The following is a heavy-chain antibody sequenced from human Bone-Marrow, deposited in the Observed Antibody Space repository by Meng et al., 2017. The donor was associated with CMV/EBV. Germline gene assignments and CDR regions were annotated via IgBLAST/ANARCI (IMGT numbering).Heavy chain of an antibody. CDR3: ARGYYGSGSYFTY. V-gene: IGHV1-2*02. CDR2: INPNSGGT. Sequence: ASVKVSCKASGYTFTGYYMHWVRQAPGQGLEWMGWINPNSGGTNYAQKFQGRVTMTRDTSISTAYMELSRLRSDDTAVYYCARGYYGSGSYFTYWGQGMLVTVSS. D-gene: IGHD3-10*01. CDR1: GYTFTGYY. J-gene: IGHJ4*02.